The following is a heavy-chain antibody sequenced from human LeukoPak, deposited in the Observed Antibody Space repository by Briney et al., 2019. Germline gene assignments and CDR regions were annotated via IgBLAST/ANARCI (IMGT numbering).Heavy chain of an antibody. CDR3: ARVGIHSQVNY. CDR1: GGSISSSSYY. D-gene: IGHD2-21*01. CDR2: IYYSGST. J-gene: IGHJ4*02. Sequence: PSETLSLTCTVSGGSISSSSYYWGWIRQPPGKGLEWIGSIYYSGSTYYNPSLKSRVTISVDTSKNQFSLRLSSVTAADTAVYYCARVGIHSQVNYWGQGTLVTVSS. V-gene: IGHV4-39*01.